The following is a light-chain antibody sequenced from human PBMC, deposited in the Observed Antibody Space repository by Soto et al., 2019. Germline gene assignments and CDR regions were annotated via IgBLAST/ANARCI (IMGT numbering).Light chain of an antibody. CDR3: QQTHTSPVT. Sequence: DIQMTQSPSSLSASVGDRVVITCRAGQNIGAYLNWYQHKPGKAPRLLIFFAYTLQTGVPSRFSATGSGTQSSLTICNLQPEDWAPYDCQQTHTSPVTFGQGTKVEMK. CDR2: FAY. V-gene: IGKV1-39*01. CDR1: QNIGAY. J-gene: IGKJ1*01.